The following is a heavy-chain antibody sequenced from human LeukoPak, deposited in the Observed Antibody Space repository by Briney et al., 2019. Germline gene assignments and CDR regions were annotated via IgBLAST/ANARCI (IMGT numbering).Heavy chain of an antibody. CDR3: AKEAQYSSGWTYYYYGMDV. Sequence: QPGRSLRLSCAASGFTFSSYGMHWVRQAPGKGLEWVAVISYDGSNKYYADSVKGRITISRDNSKNTLYLQMNSLRAEDTAVYYCAKEAQYSSGWTYYYYGMDVWGQGTTVTVSS. V-gene: IGHV3-30*18. D-gene: IGHD6-19*01. CDR1: GFTFSSYG. CDR2: ISYDGSNK. J-gene: IGHJ6*02.